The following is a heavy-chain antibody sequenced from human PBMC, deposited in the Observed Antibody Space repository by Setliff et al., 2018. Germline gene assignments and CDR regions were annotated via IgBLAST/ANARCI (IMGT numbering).Heavy chain of an antibody. CDR3: ARTTGSTHNWLDP. CDR1: GGSISSYY. CDR2: IHPSGST. D-gene: IGHD1-1*01. V-gene: IGHV4-4*08. J-gene: IGHJ5*02. Sequence: PSETLSLTCTVSGGSISSYYWSWIRQPPGKGLEWIGYIHPSGSTNYNPSLKSRVTISVDTSKNQFSLKVSSVTAADTAVYYCARTTGSTHNWLDPWGPGTLVTVSS.